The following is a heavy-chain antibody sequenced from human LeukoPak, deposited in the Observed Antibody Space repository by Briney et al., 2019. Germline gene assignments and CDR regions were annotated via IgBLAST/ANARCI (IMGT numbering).Heavy chain of an antibody. CDR1: GGSISSYY. J-gene: IGHJ5*02. Sequence: PSETLSVTCTVSGGSISSYYWSWIRQPPGKGLEWIGYIYYSGSTNYNPSLKSRVTISVDTSKNQFSLKLSSVTAADTAVYYCARNRYYYDSSGYSFRWFDPWGQGTLVTVSS. CDR3: ARNRYYYDSSGYSFRWFDP. V-gene: IGHV4-59*01. CDR2: IYYSGST. D-gene: IGHD3-22*01.